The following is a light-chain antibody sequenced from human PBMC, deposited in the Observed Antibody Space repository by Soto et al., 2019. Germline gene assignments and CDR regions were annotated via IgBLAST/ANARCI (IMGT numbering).Light chain of an antibody. CDR3: SPYTSSSTLGHVV. CDR2: DVS. Sequence: QSALTQPASVSGSTGQSITISCTGTSSDVGGYNYVSWYQQHPGKAPKLMIYDVSNRPSGVSNRISGSKSGNTASLTISGLQAEDETDYYCSPYTSSSTLGHVVFGGETQLTV. CDR1: SSDVGGYNY. J-gene: IGLJ2*01. V-gene: IGLV2-14*01.